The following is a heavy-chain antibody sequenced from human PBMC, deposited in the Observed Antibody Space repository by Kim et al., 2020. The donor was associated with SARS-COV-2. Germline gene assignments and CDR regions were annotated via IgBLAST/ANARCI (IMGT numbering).Heavy chain of an antibody. D-gene: IGHD2-2*01. J-gene: IGHJ5*02. CDR2: INHSGST. CDR1: GGSFSGYY. V-gene: IGHV4-34*01. CDR3: ARITIVVVPAAMVWDWFDP. Sequence: SETLSLTCAVYGGSFSGYYWSWIRQPPGKGLEWIGEINHSGSTNYNPSLKSRVTISVDTSKNQFSLTLSSVTAADTAVYYCARITIVVVPAAMVWDWFDPWGQGTLVTVSS.